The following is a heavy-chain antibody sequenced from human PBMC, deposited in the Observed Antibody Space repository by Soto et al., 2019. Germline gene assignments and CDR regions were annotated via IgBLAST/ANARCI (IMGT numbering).Heavy chain of an antibody. D-gene: IGHD3-16*01. CDR3: ARAYYETKGYSLDP. Sequence: ETLSLTCTVGSISTYYWNWILQPPGKGLEWIGYIYYMGRTNYNSSLKSRVTMSIDTSKNQFSLKLSSVTAADTAIYYCARAYYETKGYSLDPWGLGTLVTVSS. J-gene: IGHJ5*02. CDR1: SISTYY. CDR2: IYYMGRT. V-gene: IGHV4-59*01.